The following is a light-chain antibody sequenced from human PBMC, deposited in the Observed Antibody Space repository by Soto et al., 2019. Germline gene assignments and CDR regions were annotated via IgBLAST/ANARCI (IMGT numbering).Light chain of an antibody. CDR3: ASHNTRDTRV. CDR2: EVS. V-gene: IGLV2-14*01. Sequence: QSVLTQPASVSGSPGQSIAISCTGTSGDVGAYDYVSWYQHHPDKAPKLMIYEVSNRPSGVSDRFSGSKSVYTATLTISGLQAEDEADYYCASHNTRDTRVSGTGTKLTV. J-gene: IGLJ1*01. CDR1: SGDVGAYDY.